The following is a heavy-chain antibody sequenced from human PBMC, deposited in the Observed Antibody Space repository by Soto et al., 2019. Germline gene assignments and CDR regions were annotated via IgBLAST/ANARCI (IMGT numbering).Heavy chain of an antibody. V-gene: IGHV4-4*07. CDR2: VYSSGGT. CDR1: GGSMSSYY. D-gene: IGHD3-3*01. Sequence: QVHLQQSGPGLVNPTETLSLTCTVSGGSMSSYYWTWIRQPAGKGLEWIGRVYSSGGTHYNPSLTSRVTISPDTSKNQFSLRLLSVTDADTAVYYCARGQRFSDWFDPWGQGTLVTVSS. CDR3: ARGQRFSDWFDP. J-gene: IGHJ5*02.